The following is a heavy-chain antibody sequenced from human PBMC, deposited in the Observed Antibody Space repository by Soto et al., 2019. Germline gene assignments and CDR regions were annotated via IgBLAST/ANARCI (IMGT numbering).Heavy chain of an antibody. V-gene: IGHV3-21*01. CDR1: GFTFSSYS. D-gene: IGHD1-26*01. CDR3: AREWEPDAFDT. J-gene: IGHJ3*02. Sequence: PGGSLRLSCAASGFTFSSYSMNWARQAPGKGLEWVSSISSSSSYIYYADSVKGRFTISRDNAKNSLYLQMNSLRAEDTAVYYCAREWEPDAFDTWCQGTMVIVS. CDR2: ISSSSSYI.